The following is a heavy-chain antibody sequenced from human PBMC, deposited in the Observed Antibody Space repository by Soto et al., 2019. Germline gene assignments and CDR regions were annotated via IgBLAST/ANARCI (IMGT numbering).Heavy chain of an antibody. CDR3: ARSCSSTSCYTTSDYYYGMDV. CDR1: GGTFSSYA. CDR2: IIPIFGTA. J-gene: IGHJ6*02. V-gene: IGHV1-69*06. D-gene: IGHD2-2*02. Sequence: QVQLVQSGAEVKKPGSSVKVSCKASGGTFSSYAISWVRQAPGQGLEWMGGIIPIFGTANYAQKFQGRVTITADKSTRTAYMELSSLRSEDTAVYYCARSCSSTSCYTTSDYYYGMDVWGQGPTVTVSS.